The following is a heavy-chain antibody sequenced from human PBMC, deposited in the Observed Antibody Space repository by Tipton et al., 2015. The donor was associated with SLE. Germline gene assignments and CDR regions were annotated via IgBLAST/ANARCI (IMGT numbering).Heavy chain of an antibody. CDR2: IYYSGST. J-gene: IGHJ4*02. Sequence: TLSLTCTVSGGSISSSSYYWGWIRQPPGKGLEWIGSIYYSGSTYYNPSLKSRVTISVDTSKNQFSLKLSSVTAADTAVYYCARGEAAAGLDYWGQGTLVTVSS. D-gene: IGHD6-13*01. CDR1: GGSISSSSYY. CDR3: ARGEAAAGLDY. V-gene: IGHV4-39*07.